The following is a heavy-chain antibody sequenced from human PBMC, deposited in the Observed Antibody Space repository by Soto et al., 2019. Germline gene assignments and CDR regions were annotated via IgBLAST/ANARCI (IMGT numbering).Heavy chain of an antibody. CDR3: ARVPPGSGTYFNYYYVMDV. CDR1: GDSISSGNYY. Sequence: PSETLSLTCTLSGDSISSGNYYRGWIRHSPGKGLDWIAYINYSGITYWIQSLRGRITISVDTWKNQFSLKLRSVTAADTAVYYCARVPPGSGTYFNYYYVMDVWGQGTTVTVSS. CDR2: INYSGIT. V-gene: IGHV4-30-4*01. J-gene: IGHJ6*02. D-gene: IGHD3-10*01.